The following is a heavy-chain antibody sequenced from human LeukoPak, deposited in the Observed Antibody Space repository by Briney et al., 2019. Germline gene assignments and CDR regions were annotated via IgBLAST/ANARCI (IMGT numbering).Heavy chain of an antibody. V-gene: IGHV1-18*01. CDR1: GYTFSSYG. CDR2: ISVHNGDT. CDR3: ARDQYDSVWGSHRPYFDY. D-gene: IGHD3-16*01. Sequence: ASVTVSCTASGYTFSSYGISWVRQAPGQGLEWVGWISVHNGDTKCAQKFQDRVIMTTDTSTSTAYLELWGLRPDDTAVYYCARDQYDSVWGSHRPYFDYGGEETLVTVSS. J-gene: IGHJ4*02.